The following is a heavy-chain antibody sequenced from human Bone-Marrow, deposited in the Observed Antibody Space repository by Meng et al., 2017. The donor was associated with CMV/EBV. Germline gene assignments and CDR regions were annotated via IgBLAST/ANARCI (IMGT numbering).Heavy chain of an antibody. V-gene: IGHV3-53*01. CDR3: ARDRGDNYYDSSGYSYTWGDWYFDL. CDR2: IYRSGEI. Sequence: YMSWVRQAPGKGLEWVSVIYRSGEIYYADSVKGRFTISRDNAKNSLYLQMNSLRAEDTAVYYCARDRGDNYYDSSGYSYTWGDWYFDLWGRGTLVTVSS. CDR1: Y. J-gene: IGHJ2*01. D-gene: IGHD3-22*01.